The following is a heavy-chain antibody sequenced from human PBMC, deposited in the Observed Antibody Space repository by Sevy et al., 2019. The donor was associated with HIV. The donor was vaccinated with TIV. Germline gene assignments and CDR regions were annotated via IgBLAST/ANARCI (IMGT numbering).Heavy chain of an antibody. J-gene: IGHJ6*02. CDR2: INGKGRST. D-gene: IGHD2-2*01. V-gene: IGHV3-23*01. Sequence: GGSLRLSCAASGFTFSGYAMNWVRQAPGKGLEWVSAINGKGRSTHYADPVEGRFTISRDNSKNTLYLQMNSLRAEDTAVYYCAKTINSGGGVVPAANYYYYGLDVWGQGTTVTVSS. CDR1: GFTFSGYA. CDR3: AKTINSGGGVVPAANYYYYGLDV.